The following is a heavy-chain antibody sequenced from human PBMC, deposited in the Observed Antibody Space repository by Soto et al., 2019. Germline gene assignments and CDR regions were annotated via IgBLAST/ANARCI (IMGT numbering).Heavy chain of an antibody. V-gene: IGHV4-59*01. D-gene: IGHD2-8*01. CDR3: ARAPMVLSRSYFYS. CDR1: GGSISNFY. J-gene: IGHJ4*02. CDR2: ISCSGNT. Sequence: SETLSLTCTVSGGSISNFYWSWIRQPPGKGLEWIGYISCSGNTNYNPSLKSRVSISVDTSKNQLSLNLTSVTAADTAVYYCARAPMVLSRSYFYSWGQGTPVTVSS.